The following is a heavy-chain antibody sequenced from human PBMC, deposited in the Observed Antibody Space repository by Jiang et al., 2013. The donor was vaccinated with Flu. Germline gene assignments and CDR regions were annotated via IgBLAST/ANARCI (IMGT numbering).Heavy chain of an antibody. J-gene: IGHJ3*02. D-gene: IGHD6-13*01. CDR1: GGTFSSYT. CDR3: ATPAAAGIDAFDI. V-gene: IGHV1-69*04. Sequence: SGAEVKKPGSSVKVSCKASGGTFSSYTISWVRQAPGQGLEWMGRIIPILGIANYAQKFQGRVTITADKSTSTAYMELSSLRSEDTAVYYCATPAAAGIDAFDIWGQGTMVTVSS. CDR2: IIPILGIA.